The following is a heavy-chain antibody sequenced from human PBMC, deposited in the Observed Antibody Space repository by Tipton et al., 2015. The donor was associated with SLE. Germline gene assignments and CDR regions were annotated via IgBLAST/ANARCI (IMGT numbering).Heavy chain of an antibody. Sequence: SLRLSCAASGLTLRNYWMIWVRQAPGKGLGWVANINQDGREKYYVDSVKGRFTISRDNSKNSLYLQMNSLRAEDTAIYYCARETFSGGDHFYYYMDVWGKGTTVTVSS. J-gene: IGHJ6*03. D-gene: IGHD1-26*01. CDR1: GLTLRNYW. V-gene: IGHV3-7*03. CDR3: ARETFSGGDHFYYYMDV. CDR2: INQDGREK.